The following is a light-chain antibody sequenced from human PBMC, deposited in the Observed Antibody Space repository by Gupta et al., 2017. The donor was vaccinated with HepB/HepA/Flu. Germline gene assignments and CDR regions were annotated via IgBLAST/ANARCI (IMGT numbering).Light chain of an antibody. Sequence: EIVLTQSPGTLSLSPGERATLSCRASQSVSSSYLAWYQQKPGQAPRLLIYDASSRATGIPDRFSGSGSGTDFTLTISRLEPEDFAVYYCQQYVSSPVTIGQGTRLEIE. J-gene: IGKJ5*01. CDR1: QSVSSSY. CDR2: DAS. CDR3: QQYVSSPVT. V-gene: IGKV3-20*01.